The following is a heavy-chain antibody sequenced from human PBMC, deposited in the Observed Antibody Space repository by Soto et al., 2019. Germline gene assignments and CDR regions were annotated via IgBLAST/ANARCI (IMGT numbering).Heavy chain of an antibody. J-gene: IGHJ4*02. CDR3: AKDGGPVYCNSPGCSAKHFDY. CDR2: ISYDGDNE. CDR1: GFTFSNYA. Sequence: QVQLVESGGGVVQPGRSLRLSCAASGFTFSNYAMHWVRQAPGKGLEWLAIISYDGDNEYYADSVRGRLTIARDNFKNTLYRQTDNLRHEGTAVYYCAKDGGPVYCNSPGCSAKHFDYWGQGTLVTVSS. V-gene: IGHV3-30*18. D-gene: IGHD2-2*01.